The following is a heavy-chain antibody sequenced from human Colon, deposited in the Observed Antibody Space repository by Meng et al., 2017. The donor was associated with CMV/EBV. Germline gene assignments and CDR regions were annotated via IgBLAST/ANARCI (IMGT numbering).Heavy chain of an antibody. V-gene: IGHV2-5*02. CDR2: IYWDDDK. Sequence: TPFKESGPTLVKPTQTLTLTCSFSGFSLSTNGVTVGWIRQPPGKALEWLALIYWDDDKRYSPSLKSRLTITKDTSKNQVVLTMINMDPVDTATYYCAHRFLRDSSSSLHFDSWGQGTLVTVSS. CDR1: GFSLSTNGVT. CDR3: AHRFLRDSSSSLHFDS. J-gene: IGHJ4*02. D-gene: IGHD6-6*01.